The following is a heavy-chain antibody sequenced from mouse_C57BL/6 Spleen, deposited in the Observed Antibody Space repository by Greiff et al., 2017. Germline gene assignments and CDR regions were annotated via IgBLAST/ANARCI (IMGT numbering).Heavy chain of an antibody. D-gene: IGHD2-3*01. CDR2: ISYDGSN. J-gene: IGHJ3*01. CDR1: GYSITSGYY. CDR3: ARGGDGGFAY. V-gene: IGHV3-6*01. Sequence: EVHLVESGPGLVKPSQSLSLTCSVTGYSITSGYYWNWIRQFPGNKLEWMGYISYDGSNNYNPSLKNRISITRDTSKNQFFLKLNSVTTEDTATYYCARGGDGGFAYWGQGTLVTVSA.